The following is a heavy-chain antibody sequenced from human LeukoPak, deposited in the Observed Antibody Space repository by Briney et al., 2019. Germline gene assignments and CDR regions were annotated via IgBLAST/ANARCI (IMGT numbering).Heavy chain of an antibody. D-gene: IGHD3-10*01. V-gene: IGHV4-34*01. CDR1: GGSFSGYY. Sequence: SETLSLTCAVYGGSFSGYYWSWIRQPPGKGLEWIGEINHSGSTNYNPSLKSRVTISVDTSKNQFSLKLSSVTAADTAVYYCARQARVVRGVILYYYYYMDVWGKGTTVTISS. CDR3: ARQARVVRGVILYYYYYMDV. J-gene: IGHJ6*03. CDR2: INHSGST.